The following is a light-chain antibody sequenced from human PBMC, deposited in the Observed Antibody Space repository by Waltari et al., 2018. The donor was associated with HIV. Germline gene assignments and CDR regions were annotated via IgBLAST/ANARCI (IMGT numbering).Light chain of an antibody. V-gene: IGLV2-8*01. CDR1: SHDIGTYNF. CDR2: DVT. J-gene: IGLJ2*01. CDR3: VSYTEKDTFLL. Sequence: QSALTQSPSASGSPGQSVAISCTGSSHDIGTYNFVPWYHHHPGKAPKLLIYDVTRRPPGIPDRFSGTKSGYTASLTVSDLQVEDEADYYCVSYTEKDTFLLFGGGTKLAV.